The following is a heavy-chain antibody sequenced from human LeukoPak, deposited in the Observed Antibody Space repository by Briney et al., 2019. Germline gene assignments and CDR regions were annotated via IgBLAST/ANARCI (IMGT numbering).Heavy chain of an antibody. CDR2: IYYSGST. V-gene: IGHV4-59*01. CDR1: GGSISSYY. Sequence: SETLSLTCTVSGGSISSYYWSWIRQPPGKGLEWIGYIYYSGSTNYNPSLKSRVTISVDTSKNQFSLKLSSVTAADTAVYYCARGGGREDFWSGSLDAFDIWGQGTMVTVSS. CDR3: ARGGGREDFWSGSLDAFDI. D-gene: IGHD3-3*01. J-gene: IGHJ3*02.